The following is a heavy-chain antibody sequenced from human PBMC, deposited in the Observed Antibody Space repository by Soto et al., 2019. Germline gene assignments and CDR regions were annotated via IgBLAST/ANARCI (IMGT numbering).Heavy chain of an antibody. Sequence: EVQLVESGGGLVKPGGSLRLSCAGSGFTFSTYSINWVRQAPGKGLEWVSSISSSDSYIYYADSVQGRFTVSRDNAKNSLYLQMNSXRAXXXAXXXXAXXXXXXXXXXXXXSXXYYGMDVWGQGTTVTVSS. CDR3: AXXXXXXXXXXXXXSXXYYGMDV. J-gene: IGHJ6*02. CDR1: GFTFSTYS. CDR2: ISSSDSYI. V-gene: IGHV3-21*01.